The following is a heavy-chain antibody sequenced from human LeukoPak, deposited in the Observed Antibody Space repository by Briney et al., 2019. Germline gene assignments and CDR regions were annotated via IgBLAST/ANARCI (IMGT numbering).Heavy chain of an antibody. Sequence: GGSLRLSCAASGFTFSVYSMNWVRQAPGKGLEWVSPISSSSSYIYYADSVKGRFTISRDNAKNSLYLQMNSLRAEDTAVYYCARDLNDYGDYVFDYWGQGTLVTVSS. CDR3: ARDLNDYGDYVFDY. V-gene: IGHV3-21*01. J-gene: IGHJ4*02. D-gene: IGHD4-17*01. CDR1: GFTFSVYS. CDR2: ISSSSSYI.